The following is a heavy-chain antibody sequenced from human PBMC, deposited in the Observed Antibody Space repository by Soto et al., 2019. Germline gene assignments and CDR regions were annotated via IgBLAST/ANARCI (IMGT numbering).Heavy chain of an antibody. J-gene: IGHJ4*02. D-gene: IGHD7-27*01. CDR1: GDSMATGGHY. CDR2: SYYSGAT. Sequence: QVHLQESGPGLVRPSETLSLSCSVSGDSMATGGHYYNWIRHLPGKGLEWIGYSYYSGATHYSPSLRHRATISIDTSKNQFSLRLISVTAADTALYFCARDKDLGPTVWGYWGQGIQVTVSS. V-gene: IGHV4-31*02. CDR3: ARDKDLGPTVWGY.